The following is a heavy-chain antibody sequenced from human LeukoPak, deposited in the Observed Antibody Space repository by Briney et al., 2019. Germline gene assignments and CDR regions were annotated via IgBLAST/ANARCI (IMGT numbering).Heavy chain of an antibody. D-gene: IGHD1-26*01. J-gene: IGHJ4*02. CDR1: GFTFSSYS. CDR3: AREEQGIDY. V-gene: IGHV3-48*04. Sequence: GGSLRLSCAASGFTFSSYSMNWVRQAPGKGLEWVSYISSSSSTIYYADSVKGRFTISRDNAKNSLYLQMNSLRAEDTAVYYCAREEQGIDYWGQGTLVTVSS. CDR2: ISSSSSTI.